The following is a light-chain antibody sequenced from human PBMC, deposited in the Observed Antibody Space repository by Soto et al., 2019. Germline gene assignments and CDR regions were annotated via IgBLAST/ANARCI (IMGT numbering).Light chain of an antibody. CDR1: QGIIDY. V-gene: IGKV1-27*01. CDR3: QKYNTAPQT. CDR2: AAS. J-gene: IGKJ1*01. Sequence: DIQMTQSPSSLSASVGDRVTITCRASQGIIDYVSWFQQKPGKAPKLLIYAASTLQSGVPSRFSGIRSGTDFTLTISRLQPEDVATYYCQKYNTAPQTFGQGTKVQIK.